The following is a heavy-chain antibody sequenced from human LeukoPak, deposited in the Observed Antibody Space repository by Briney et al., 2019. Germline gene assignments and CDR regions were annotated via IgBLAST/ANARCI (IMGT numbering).Heavy chain of an antibody. V-gene: IGHV4-59*01. CDR3: AKDDSYGYGCFHY. J-gene: IGHJ4*02. CDR2: IYYSGST. Sequence: SETLSLTCTVSGGSISSYYWSWIRQPPGKGLEWIGYIYYSGSTNYNPSLKSRVTISVDTSKNQFSLKLSSVTAADTAVYYCAKDDSYGYGCFHYWGQGILVTVSS. CDR1: GGSISSYY. D-gene: IGHD5-18*01.